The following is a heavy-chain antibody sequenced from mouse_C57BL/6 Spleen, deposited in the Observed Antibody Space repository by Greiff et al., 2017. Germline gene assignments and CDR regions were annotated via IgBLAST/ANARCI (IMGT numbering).Heavy chain of an antibody. CDR1: GYTFTSYW. CDR2: IDPSDSYT. Sequence: QVQLQQSGAELVRPGTSVKLSCKASGYTFTSYWMHWVKQRPGQGLEWIGVIDPSDSYTNYNQKFKGKATLTVDTSSSTAYMQLSSLTSEDSAVYYCARGYYYGSSYGYFDYWGQGTTLTVSS. CDR3: ARGYYYGSSYGYFDY. V-gene: IGHV1-59*01. D-gene: IGHD1-1*01. J-gene: IGHJ2*01.